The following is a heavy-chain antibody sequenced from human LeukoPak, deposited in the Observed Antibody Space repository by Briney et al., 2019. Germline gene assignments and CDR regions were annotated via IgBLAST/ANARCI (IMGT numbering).Heavy chain of an antibody. V-gene: IGHV4-39*01. J-gene: IGHJ5*02. CDR1: GGSISRSSYY. CDR2: IYYSGST. Sequence: SETLSLTCTVSGGSISRSSYYWGWIRQPPGKGLEWIGSIYYSGSTYYNPSLKSRVTISVDTSKNQFSLKLSSVTAADTAVYYCARHAIKRITMVRGVNNWFDPWGQGTLVTVSS. D-gene: IGHD3-10*01. CDR3: ARHAIKRITMVRGVNNWFDP.